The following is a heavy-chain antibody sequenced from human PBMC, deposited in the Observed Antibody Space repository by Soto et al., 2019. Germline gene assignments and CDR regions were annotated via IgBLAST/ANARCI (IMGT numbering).Heavy chain of an antibody. CDR3: STSVRYFDN. J-gene: IGHJ4*02. Sequence: GGSLRLSCAASGFISTTTPMSWVRQAPGKGLEWVSTISGRGTNTYYAYAVKVSFIISRDNLKNKVNPQLHGLGVEDTAIYYYSTSVRYFDNWGQGTLVTVYS. CDR1: GFISTTTP. V-gene: IGHV3-23*01. D-gene: IGHD3-10*01. CDR2: ISGRGTNT.